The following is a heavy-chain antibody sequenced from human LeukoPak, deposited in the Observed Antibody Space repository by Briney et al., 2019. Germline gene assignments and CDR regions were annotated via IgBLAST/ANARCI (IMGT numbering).Heavy chain of an antibody. Sequence: GASVTVSCKGSVYPFSSYGITWVRQAPGQGLEWVGWISAYNGNTQYGQNVQGRVTMTTETSTSTAYMELRNLRSDDTAVYFCASGAYYPFDFWGQGTLVTVSS. CDR1: VYPFSSYG. CDR2: ISAYNGNT. J-gene: IGHJ4*02. V-gene: IGHV1-18*01. D-gene: IGHD1-26*01. CDR3: ASGAYYPFDF.